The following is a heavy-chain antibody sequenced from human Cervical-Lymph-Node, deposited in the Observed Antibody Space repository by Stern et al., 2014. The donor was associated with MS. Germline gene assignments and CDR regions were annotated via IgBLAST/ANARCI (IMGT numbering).Heavy chain of an antibody. D-gene: IGHD1-1*01. Sequence: EVQLVESGGGLVQPGVSLRLACEVSGFTFENYGMHWVRQAPGKGLGWVSGISWNSVGIGYADSVRGRFTISRDNGKNSLFLQMNSLRAEDTALYYCAKGFTLTMTTPIEDWGQGTPVTVSS. CDR1: GFTFENYG. J-gene: IGHJ4*02. CDR2: ISWNSVGI. V-gene: IGHV3-9*01. CDR3: AKGFTLTMTTPIED.